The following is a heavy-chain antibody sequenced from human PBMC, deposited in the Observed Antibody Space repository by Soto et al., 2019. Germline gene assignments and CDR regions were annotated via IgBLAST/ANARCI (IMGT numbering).Heavy chain of an antibody. D-gene: IGHD2-2*01. Sequence: SETLSLTCTVSGGSISSGGYYWSWIRQHPGKGLEWIGYIYYSGSTYYNPSLKSRVTISVDTSKSQFSLKLSSVTAADTAVYYCARMVPAANNWFDPWGQGTLVTVS. J-gene: IGHJ5*02. V-gene: IGHV4-31*03. CDR2: IYYSGST. CDR1: GGSISSGGYY. CDR3: ARMVPAANNWFDP.